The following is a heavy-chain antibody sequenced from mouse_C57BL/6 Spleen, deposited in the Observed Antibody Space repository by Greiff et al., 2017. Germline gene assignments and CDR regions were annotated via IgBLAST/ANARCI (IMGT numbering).Heavy chain of an antibody. CDR3: ATYDGYSYYLDY. D-gene: IGHD2-3*01. V-gene: IGHV1-61*01. J-gene: IGHJ2*01. Sequence: QVQLQQPGAELVRPGSSVKLSCKASGYTFTSYWMDWVKQRPGQGLEWIGNIYPSDSETHYNQKFKDKATLTVDKSSSTAYMQLSSLTSEDSAVXFCATYDGYSYYLDYWGQGTTLTVSS. CDR1: GYTFTSYW. CDR2: IYPSDSET.